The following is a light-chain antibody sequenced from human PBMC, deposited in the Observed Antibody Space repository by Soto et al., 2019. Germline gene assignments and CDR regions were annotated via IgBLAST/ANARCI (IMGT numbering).Light chain of an antibody. V-gene: IGKV1-8*01. CDR2: AAS. Sequence: AIRVTQYPSSLSASPVDRVTITCRASQGISSSYLAWYQQKPGRAPKLLIYAASTLQSGVPSRFSGSGSGTDFTLTISCLQSEDFATYYCQQYYSYPVTFGQGTKVDIK. CDR3: QQYYSYPVT. J-gene: IGKJ1*01. CDR1: QGISSSY.